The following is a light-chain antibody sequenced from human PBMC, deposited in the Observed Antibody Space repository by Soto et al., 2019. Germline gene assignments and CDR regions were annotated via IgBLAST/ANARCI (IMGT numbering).Light chain of an antibody. Sequence: QSALTQPASVSGSPGQSITISCTGTSSDVGGYNYVSWYQHRPGKVPKLIIYDVSNRPSGVSDRFSGSKSGNAASLTISGLQAEDEADYYCSSYTSTSTLDVFGTGTKLTVL. J-gene: IGLJ1*01. CDR2: DVS. CDR3: SSYTSTSTLDV. V-gene: IGLV2-14*03. CDR1: SSDVGGYNY.